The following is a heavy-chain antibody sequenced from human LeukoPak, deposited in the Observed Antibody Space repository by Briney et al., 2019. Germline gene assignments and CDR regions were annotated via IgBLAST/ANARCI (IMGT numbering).Heavy chain of an antibody. V-gene: IGHV1-2*02. CDR3: ARDYYDSSGYYYCIFDY. J-gene: IGHJ4*02. Sequence: ASVKVSCKASGYTFTSYDINWVRQATGQGLEWMGWINPNSGGTNYAQKFQGRVTMTRDTSISTAYMGLSRLRSDDTAVYYCARDYYDSSGYYYCIFDYWGQGTLVTVSS. CDR2: INPNSGGT. D-gene: IGHD3-22*01. CDR1: GYTFTSYD.